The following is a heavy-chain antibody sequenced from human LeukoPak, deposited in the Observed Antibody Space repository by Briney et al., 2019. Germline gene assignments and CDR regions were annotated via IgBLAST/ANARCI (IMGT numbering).Heavy chain of an antibody. CDR2: KNPNSGSS. Sequence: ASVKVSCKASGYTFTSYGISWVRQATGQGLEWMGYKNPNSGSSAYAQKFQGRVTITTDASISTAYMEVSGLRSEDTALYYCTREGLDYWGQGTLVTVSS. CDR3: TREGLDY. CDR1: GYTFTSYG. V-gene: IGHV1-8*03. J-gene: IGHJ4*02.